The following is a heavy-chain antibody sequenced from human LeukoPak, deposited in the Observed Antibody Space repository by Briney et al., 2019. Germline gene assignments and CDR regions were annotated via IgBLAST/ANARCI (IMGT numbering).Heavy chain of an antibody. CDR1: GYTFTGYW. V-gene: IGHV5-51*01. J-gene: IGHJ4*02. D-gene: IGHD2-2*01. CDR3: ARYECSPNSCYGDS. Sequence: HGESPKISCKVSGYTFTGYWIGWVRQMPGKGLEWMGIIYPGDSDTKYSPSFQGQVTISVDNSITTAYLQWSSLKASDSAMYYCARYECSPNSCYGDSWGQGTLVTVSS. CDR2: IYPGDSDT.